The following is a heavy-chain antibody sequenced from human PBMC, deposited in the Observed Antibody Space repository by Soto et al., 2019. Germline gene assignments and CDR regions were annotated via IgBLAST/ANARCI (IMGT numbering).Heavy chain of an antibody. CDR1: GFTFSTYG. J-gene: IGHJ4*02. D-gene: IGHD6-13*01. CDR3: AKEYGSTWIDH. Sequence: PGGSLRLSCAASGFTFSTYGMHWVRQAPGKGLEWVAAMSYDGTKEYYVDSVKGRFTISRDNSRNTLFQQLNSLRDEDTAVYYCAKEYGSTWIDHWGQGTLVTVSS. V-gene: IGHV3-30*18. CDR2: MSYDGTKE.